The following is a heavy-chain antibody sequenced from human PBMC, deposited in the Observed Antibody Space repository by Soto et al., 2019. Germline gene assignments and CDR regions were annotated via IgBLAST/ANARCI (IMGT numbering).Heavy chain of an antibody. D-gene: IGHD3-3*01. J-gene: IGHJ6*02. Sequence: SVKVSCKASGGTFSSYAISWVRQAPGQGLEWMGGIIPIFGTANYAQKFQGRVTITADESTSTAYMELSSLRSEDTAVYYCARDGYYDFWSGYSRRPYYGMDVWG. V-gene: IGHV1-69*13. CDR2: IIPIFGTA. CDR1: GGTFSSYA. CDR3: ARDGYYDFWSGYSRRPYYGMDV.